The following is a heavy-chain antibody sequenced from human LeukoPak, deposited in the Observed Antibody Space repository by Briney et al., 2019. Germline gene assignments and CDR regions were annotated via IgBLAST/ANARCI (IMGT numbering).Heavy chain of an antibody. D-gene: IGHD6-13*01. J-gene: IGHJ4*02. Sequence: GGSLRLSCAASGFTFSSYSMNWVRQAPGKGLEWVSYISSSSSTIYYADSVKGRFTISRDNAKNSLYLQMNSLRAEDTAVYYCARDRGIAAAGTGYWGQGTLITVSS. CDR3: ARDRGIAAAGTGY. V-gene: IGHV3-48*01. CDR2: ISSSSSTI. CDR1: GFTFSSYS.